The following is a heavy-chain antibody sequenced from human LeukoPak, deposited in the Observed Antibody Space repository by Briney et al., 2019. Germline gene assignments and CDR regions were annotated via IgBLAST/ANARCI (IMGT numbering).Heavy chain of an antibody. Sequence: GGSLRLSCAASGFTLSYYWMTWVRRAPGKGLEWVANIMQDGSEKYYVDSVKGRFTISRDNAKNSLYLQMNSLRAEDTAVYYCARGDFPGEFGMDYWGQGTLVTVSS. D-gene: IGHD3-10*01. CDR3: ARGDFPGEFGMDY. CDR2: IMQDGSEK. J-gene: IGHJ4*02. V-gene: IGHV3-7*02. CDR1: GFTLSYYW.